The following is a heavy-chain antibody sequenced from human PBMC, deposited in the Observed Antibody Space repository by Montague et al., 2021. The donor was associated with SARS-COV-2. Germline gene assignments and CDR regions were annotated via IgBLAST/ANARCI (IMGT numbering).Heavy chain of an antibody. V-gene: IGHV3-30-3*01. J-gene: IGHJ3*02. Sequence: SLRLSCAASGFTFSSYSMHWVRQAPGKGLEWVAVISCDGSNKYYADSVKGRFTISRDNSKNTLYLQMNSLRAEDTAVYYCARAGGYRDAFDIWGQGTTVTVSS. D-gene: IGHD3-22*01. CDR2: ISCDGSNK. CDR3: ARAGGYRDAFDI. CDR1: GFTFSSYS.